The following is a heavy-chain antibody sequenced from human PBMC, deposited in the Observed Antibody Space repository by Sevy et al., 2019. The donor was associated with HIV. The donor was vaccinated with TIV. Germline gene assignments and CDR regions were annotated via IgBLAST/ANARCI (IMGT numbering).Heavy chain of an antibody. V-gene: IGHV4-39*01. CDR1: GASISSSGYY. Sequence: SETLSLTCTVSGASISSSGYYWGWIRQPPGKGLEWIASINYRGITFYNPSLKSRITISADTSKNQFSLDLNSVTAADTAIYYCVGPILTYNNGWSYYDYWGQGTVVTVSS. CDR2: INYRGIT. D-gene: IGHD6-19*01. J-gene: IGHJ4*02. CDR3: VGPILTYNNGWSYYDY.